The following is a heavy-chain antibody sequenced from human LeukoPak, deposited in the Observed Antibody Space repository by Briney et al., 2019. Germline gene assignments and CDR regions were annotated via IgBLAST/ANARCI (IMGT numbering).Heavy chain of an antibody. V-gene: IGHV4-34*01. Sequence: SETLSLTCAVYGGSFSGYYWSWIRQPPGKGLEWIGEINHSGSTNYNPSLKSRVPISVDTSKNQFSLKLSSVTAADTAVYYCARDGLNTMVRGKIHYYYMDVWGKGTTVTISS. J-gene: IGHJ6*03. CDR1: GGSFSGYY. D-gene: IGHD3-10*01. CDR3: ARDGLNTMVRGKIHYYYMDV. CDR2: INHSGST.